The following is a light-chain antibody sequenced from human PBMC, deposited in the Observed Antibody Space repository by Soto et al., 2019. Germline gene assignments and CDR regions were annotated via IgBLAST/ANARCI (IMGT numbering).Light chain of an antibody. J-gene: IGKJ1*01. CDR3: QQYYDYAWT. CDR1: QSIGDW. V-gene: IGKV1-5*03. CDR2: KAS. Sequence: DVQMTQSPSTLSASVGDRVTITCRASQSIGDWLTWFQQKPGRAPQLLIYKASNLVSGVPSTFSGSGTGTKFTLTISSVQPDDFASYYCQQYYDYAWTFGQGTKVDIK.